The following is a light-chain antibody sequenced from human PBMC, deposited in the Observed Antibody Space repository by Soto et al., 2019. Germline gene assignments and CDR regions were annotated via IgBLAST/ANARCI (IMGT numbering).Light chain of an antibody. CDR3: SSYTSSSAGV. Sequence: QSVLTQPASASGSPGQSITISCTGTSSDVGGYNYVSWYQQHPGKAPKLMIYEVSNRPSGVSNRFSGSKSGNTASLTISGLQAEDDADYYCSSYTSSSAGVFGTGTKVTVL. CDR2: EVS. CDR1: SSDVGGYNY. J-gene: IGLJ1*01. V-gene: IGLV2-14*01.